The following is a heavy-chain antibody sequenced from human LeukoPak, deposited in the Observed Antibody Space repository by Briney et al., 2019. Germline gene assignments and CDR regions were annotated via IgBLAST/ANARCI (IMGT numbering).Heavy chain of an antibody. Sequence: QSGGSLRLSCAASGFTFSSYWMSWARQAPGKGLEWVANIKQDGSEKYYVDSVKGRFTISRDNAKNSLYLQMNSLRAEDTAVYYCARVGRLRELFSHRGPFDYWGQGTLVTVSS. V-gene: IGHV3-7*01. CDR1: GFTFSSYW. D-gene: IGHD3-16*01. CDR3: ARVGRLRELFSHRGPFDY. CDR2: IKQDGSEK. J-gene: IGHJ4*02.